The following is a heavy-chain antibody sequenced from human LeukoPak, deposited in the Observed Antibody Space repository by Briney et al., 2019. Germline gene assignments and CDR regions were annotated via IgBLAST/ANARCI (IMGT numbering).Heavy chain of an antibody. CDR3: AREFVLEWLVIAQPFDY. V-gene: IGHV4-39*07. CDR2: IHYSGNT. D-gene: IGHD3-3*01. J-gene: IGHJ4*02. CDR1: GGSISRSTYY. Sequence: SETLSLTCIVSGGSISRSTYYWGWIRQPPGKGLEWIGSIHYSGNTYYNPSLKSRVTISVDTSKNQFSLKLSSVTAADTAVYYCAREFVLEWLVIAQPFDYWGQGTLVTVSS.